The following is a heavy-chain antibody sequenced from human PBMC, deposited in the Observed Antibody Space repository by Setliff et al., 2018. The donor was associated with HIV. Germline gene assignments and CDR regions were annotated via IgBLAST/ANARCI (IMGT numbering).Heavy chain of an antibody. D-gene: IGHD6-13*01. CDR2: IYSSGNT. CDR3: ARGPFNLAATGTGYFQQ. V-gene: IGHV4-59*06. J-gene: IGHJ1*01. CDR1: GGSIRSHY. Sequence: PSETLSLTCTVSGGSIRSHYWNWIRQPPGKGLEWIGSIYSSGNTYNNPSLKSRVTMSLDTSKNHFFLKVNSLTAADTAVYYCARGPFNLAATGTGYFQQWGQGTLVTVSS.